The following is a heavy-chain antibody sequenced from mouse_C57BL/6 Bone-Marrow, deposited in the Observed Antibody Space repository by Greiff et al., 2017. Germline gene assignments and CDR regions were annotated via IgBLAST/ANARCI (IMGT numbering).Heavy chain of an antibody. CDR3: TSRDYNNYFYYALDY. V-gene: IGHV14-4*01. CDR2: IDPGNGDT. CDR1: GFNIKDDY. D-gene: IGHD2-5*01. J-gene: IGHJ4*01. Sequence: EVQLQESGAELVRPGASVKLSCTASGFNIKDDYMHWVKQRPEQGLEWIGWIDPGNGDTEYASKFQGKATITADTSSNTAYLQRSSLPSEDTAVYYCTSRDYNNYFYYALDYWGKGTSVTVSS.